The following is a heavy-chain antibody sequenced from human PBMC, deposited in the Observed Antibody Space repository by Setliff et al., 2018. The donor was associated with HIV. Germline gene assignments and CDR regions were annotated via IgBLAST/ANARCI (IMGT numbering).Heavy chain of an antibody. D-gene: IGHD4-17*01. CDR1: GFNFDLYG. J-gene: IGHJ6*02. CDR3: ARDLTTIVTRKVFDI. CDR2: VSYDGTYK. V-gene: IGHV3-30*04. Sequence: PGGSLRLSCEASGFNFDLYGFHWVRQAPGKGLEWVAVVSYDGTYKNYADSVKGRFTISRDNSRSTVYVQMNSLRAEDTAVYFCARDLTTIVTRKVFDIWGQGTTVTVSS.